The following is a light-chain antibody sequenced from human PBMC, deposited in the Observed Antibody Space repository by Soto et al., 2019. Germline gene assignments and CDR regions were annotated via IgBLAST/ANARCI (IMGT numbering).Light chain of an antibody. Sequence: QSVLTQPPSVSGSPGQSVTISCTGTSSDVGSYNGVSWYQQPPGTAPKLIIYEGSTRPSGVPDRFSGSKSGNTASLTITGLQAVFFDDYSTTANTIRCIYDFGT. J-gene: IGLJ1*01. CDR3: TANTIRCIYD. CDR1: SSDVGSYNG. V-gene: IGLV2-18*01. CDR2: EGS.